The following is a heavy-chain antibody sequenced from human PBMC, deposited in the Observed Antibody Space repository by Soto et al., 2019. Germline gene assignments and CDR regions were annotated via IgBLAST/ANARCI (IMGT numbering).Heavy chain of an antibody. CDR2: IYHRGTT. D-gene: IGHD3-10*01. CDR1: GGSISSYY. J-gene: IGHJ4*02. V-gene: IGHV4-59*01. Sequence: QVQLQESGPGLVKPSETLSITCTVSGGSISSYYWSWIRQPPGKGLEWIGYIYHRGTTNYSPSLKSRVTISADMSKNQFSLKLSSVTAADTAVYYCARAIRRGGGFDYWGQGTLVTVSS. CDR3: ARAIRRGGGFDY.